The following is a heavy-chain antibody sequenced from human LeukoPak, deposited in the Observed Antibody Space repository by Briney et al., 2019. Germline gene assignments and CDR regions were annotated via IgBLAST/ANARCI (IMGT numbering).Heavy chain of an antibody. Sequence: GGSLRLSCAASGFTVNNNYMSWVRQAPGKGLEWVSVIYSGGITYYADSVRGRFTISRDYSKNTLYLQMNSLRAEDTAVYYCAAGGEAAPGNYFDYWGQGTLVTVSS. CDR3: AAGGEAAPGNYFDY. CDR1: GFTVNNNY. CDR2: IYSGGIT. J-gene: IGHJ4*02. D-gene: IGHD6-13*01. V-gene: IGHV3-66*01.